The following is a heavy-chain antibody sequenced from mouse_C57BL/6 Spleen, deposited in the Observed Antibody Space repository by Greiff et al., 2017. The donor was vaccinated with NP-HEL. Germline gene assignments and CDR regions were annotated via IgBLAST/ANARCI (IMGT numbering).Heavy chain of an antibody. D-gene: IGHD2-4*01. V-gene: IGHV5-4*01. CDR1: GFTFSSYA. J-gene: IGHJ2*01. CDR2: ISDGGSYT. Sequence: EVQLVESGGGLVKPGGSLKLSCAASGFTFSSYAMSWVRQTPEKRLEWVATISDGGSYTYYPDNVKGRFTISRDNAKNNLYLQMSHLKSEDTAMYYCAREGDYDKGGFDYWGQGTTLTVSS. CDR3: AREGDYDKGGFDY.